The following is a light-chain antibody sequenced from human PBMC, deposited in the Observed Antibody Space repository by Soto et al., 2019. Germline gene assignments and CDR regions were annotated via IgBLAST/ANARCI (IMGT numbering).Light chain of an antibody. V-gene: IGKV3-15*01. J-gene: IGKJ4*01. Sequence: EIVMTQSPATLSVSPGERATLSCRASQSVSSSLAWYQQKPGQAPRLLIYGASTRASGIPARFSGSGSGTEFTLTIRSLQSEDFAVYYCQQYNNWPPLTFGGGTKVEIK. CDR3: QQYNNWPPLT. CDR1: QSVSSS. CDR2: GAS.